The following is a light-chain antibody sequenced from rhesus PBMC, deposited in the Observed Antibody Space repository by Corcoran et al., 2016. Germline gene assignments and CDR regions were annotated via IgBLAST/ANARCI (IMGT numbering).Light chain of an antibody. V-gene: IGKV1-74*01. J-gene: IGKJ3*01. CDR2: TAS. CDR3: KHSYAAPFT. CDR1: ENVKNN. Sequence: DIQMTQSPSSLSASVGDRVTITCRATENVKNNLHWYQQKPGKAPQLLIYTASTLQSEFPSRFKDSGSGTDYTFTISNRQPEDVATYYCKHSYAAPFTFGPGTKLDIK.